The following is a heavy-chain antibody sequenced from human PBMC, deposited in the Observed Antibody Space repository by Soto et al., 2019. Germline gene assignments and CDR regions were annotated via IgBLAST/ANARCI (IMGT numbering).Heavy chain of an antibody. CDR3: VRDPMYYYDSSGLALGLDY. J-gene: IGHJ4*02. D-gene: IGHD3-22*01. CDR1: GYTFTGYY. CDR2: INPNSGGT. V-gene: IGHV1-2*02. Sequence: ASVKVSCKASGYTFTGYYMHWVRQAPGQGLEWMGWINPNSGGTNYAQKFQGRVTMTRDTSISTAYMELSRLRSDDTAVYYCVRDPMYYYDSSGLALGLDYWGQGTLVTVSS.